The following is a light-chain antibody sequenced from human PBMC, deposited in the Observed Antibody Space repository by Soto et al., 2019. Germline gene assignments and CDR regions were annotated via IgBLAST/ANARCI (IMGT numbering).Light chain of an antibody. V-gene: IGKV3-11*01. Sequence: IVLTQSPATLSLSPGERATLSCRASQSVSTYLAWYQQKPGQAPRLLIYDASNRAAGIPDRFSGSGSGTDFTLTISSLEPEDFAVYYCQQYNNWPSRTFGQGTKV. CDR1: QSVSTY. J-gene: IGKJ1*01. CDR2: DAS. CDR3: QQYNNWPSRT.